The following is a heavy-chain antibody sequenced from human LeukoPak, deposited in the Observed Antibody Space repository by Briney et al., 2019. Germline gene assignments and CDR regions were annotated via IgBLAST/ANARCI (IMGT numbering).Heavy chain of an antibody. Sequence: PGRSLRLSCAASGFAFSGFGMHWVRQAPGKGLEWVAVIWYDGTNKYYADSVKGRFTISRDNSKNTLYLQMNSLRAEDTAAYYCARATLTRWSVPSGEGTLVTVSS. CDR2: IWYDGTNK. CDR3: ARATLTRWSVP. CDR1: GFAFSGFG. J-gene: IGHJ5*02. V-gene: IGHV3-33*01.